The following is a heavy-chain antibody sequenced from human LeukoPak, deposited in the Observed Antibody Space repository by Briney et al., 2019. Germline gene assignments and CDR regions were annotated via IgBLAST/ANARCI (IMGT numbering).Heavy chain of an antibody. CDR2: IYTSGST. J-gene: IGHJ4*02. D-gene: IGHD5-24*01. CDR1: GGSISSGSYY. Sequence: SETLSLTCTVSGGSISSGSYYWSWIRQPAGKGLEWIGRIYTSGSTNYNPPLKSRVTISVDTSKNQFSLKLSSVTAADTAVYYCARAPKMATTFDYWGQGTLVTVSS. V-gene: IGHV4-61*02. CDR3: ARAPKMATTFDY.